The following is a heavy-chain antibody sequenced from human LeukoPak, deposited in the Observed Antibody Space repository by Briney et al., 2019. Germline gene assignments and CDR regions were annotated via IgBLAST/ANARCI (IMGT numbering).Heavy chain of an antibody. J-gene: IGHJ3*02. CDR3: ARDSSPYCGGDCYLAAFDI. D-gene: IGHD2-21*01. Sequence: GSLRLSCAASGFTFSSYAMHWVRQAPGKGLEWVAVISYDGSNKYYADSVKGRFTISRDNSKNTLYLQMNSLRAEDTAVYYCARDSSPYCGGDCYLAAFDIWGQGTMVTVSS. V-gene: IGHV3-30-3*01. CDR1: GFTFSSYA. CDR2: ISYDGSNK.